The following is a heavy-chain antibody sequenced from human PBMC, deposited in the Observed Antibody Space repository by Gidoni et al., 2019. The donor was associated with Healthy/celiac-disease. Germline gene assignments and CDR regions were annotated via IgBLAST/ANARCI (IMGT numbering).Heavy chain of an antibody. CDR2: INHSGST. CDR3: ARVGGTGKRRLDP. J-gene: IGHJ5*02. Sequence: QVQLQQWGAGLLKPSETLSLTCAVYGGSFSSYYWSWIRQPPGKGLEWIGEINHSGSTNYNPSLKSRVTISVDTSKNQFSLKLSSVTAADTAVYYCARVGGTGKRRLDPWGQGTLVTVSS. V-gene: IGHV4-34*01. CDR1: GGSFSSYY. D-gene: IGHD1-1*01.